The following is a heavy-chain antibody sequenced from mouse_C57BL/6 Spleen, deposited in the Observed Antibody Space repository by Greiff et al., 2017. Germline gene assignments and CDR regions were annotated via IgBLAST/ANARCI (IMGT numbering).Heavy chain of an antibody. CDR1: GYTFTDYY. V-gene: IGHV1-26*01. CDR3: ARYGNSNYAMDY. Sequence: VQLQQSGPELVKPGASVKISCKASGYTFTDYYMNWVKQSHGKSLEWIGDINPNNGGTSYNQKFKGKATLTVDKSSSTAYMELRSLTSEDSAVYYCARYGNSNYAMDYWGQGTSVTVSS. D-gene: IGHD2-1*01. J-gene: IGHJ4*01. CDR2: INPNNGGT.